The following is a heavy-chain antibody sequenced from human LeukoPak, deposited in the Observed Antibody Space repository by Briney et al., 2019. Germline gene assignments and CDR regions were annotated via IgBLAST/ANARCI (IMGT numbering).Heavy chain of an antibody. Sequence: GGSLRLSCAASGLTFSRFWMIWIRQAPGKGLEWVATIDEDGNEKWYADSVKGRFTISRDNSKNTLFLQLNSLRPEDTALYLCARDLMWGFDYWGQGTLVTVSS. CDR2: IDEDGNEK. V-gene: IGHV3-7*01. CDR3: ARDLMWGFDY. CDR1: GLTFSRFW. J-gene: IGHJ4*02. D-gene: IGHD7-27*01.